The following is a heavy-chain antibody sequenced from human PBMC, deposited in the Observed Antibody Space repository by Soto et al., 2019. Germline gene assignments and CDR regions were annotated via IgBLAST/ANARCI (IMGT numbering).Heavy chain of an antibody. J-gene: IGHJ4*02. CDR2: FYYSGST. V-gene: IGHV4-59*01. CDR3: ARAGNIVLMAYFDY. CDR1: GGSISSYY. Sequence: PSETLSLTCTVSGGSISSYYWSWIRQPPGKGLELIGYFYYSGSTNYNPSLKSRVTISVDTSKNQFSLNLNSVTAADTAVYYCARAGNIVLMAYFDYWGQGTLVTVSS. D-gene: IGHD2-8*01.